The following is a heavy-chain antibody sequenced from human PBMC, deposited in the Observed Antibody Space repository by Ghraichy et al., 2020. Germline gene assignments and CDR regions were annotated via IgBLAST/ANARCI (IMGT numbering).Heavy chain of an antibody. D-gene: IGHD4-17*01. J-gene: IGHJ3*02. CDR2: IKQDGSEK. Sequence: SLNISCAASGFTFSSYWMSWVRQAPGKGLEWVANIKQDGSEKYYVDSVKGRFTISRDNAKNSLYLQMNSLRAEDTAVYYCATIYGDYVDDAFDIWGQGTMVTVSS. CDR1: GFTFSSYW. V-gene: IGHV3-7*01. CDR3: ATIYGDYVDDAFDI.